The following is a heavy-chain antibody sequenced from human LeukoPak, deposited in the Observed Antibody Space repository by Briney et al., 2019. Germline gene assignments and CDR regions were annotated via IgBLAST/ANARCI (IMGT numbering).Heavy chain of an antibody. Sequence: GGSLRLSCAASGFTFSSYGMHWVGQAPGKGVEGVAFIRYDGSNKYYADSVKGRFTISRDSSKNTLYLHMNSLRAEDTAVYYCANAPRGAFDIWGQGTMVTVSS. J-gene: IGHJ3*02. CDR2: IRYDGSNK. V-gene: IGHV3-30*02. CDR1: GFTFSSYG. CDR3: ANAPRGAFDI. D-gene: IGHD3-10*01.